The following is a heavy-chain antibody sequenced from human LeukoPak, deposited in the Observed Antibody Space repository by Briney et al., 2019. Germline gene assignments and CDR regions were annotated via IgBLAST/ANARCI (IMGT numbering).Heavy chain of an antibody. D-gene: IGHD3-22*01. CDR2: ISGSGGST. CDR3: AKVPYDSSGYYPLGFDY. J-gene: IGHJ4*02. Sequence: GGSLRRSCAASGFTFSSYAMSWVRQAPGKGLEWVSAISGSGGSTYYADSVKGRFTISRDNSKNTLYLQMNSLGAEDTAVYYCAKVPYDSSGYYPLGFDYWGQGTLVTVSS. CDR1: GFTFSSYA. V-gene: IGHV3-23*01.